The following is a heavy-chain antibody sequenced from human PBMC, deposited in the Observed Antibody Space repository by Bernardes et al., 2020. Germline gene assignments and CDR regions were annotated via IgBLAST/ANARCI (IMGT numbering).Heavy chain of an antibody. D-gene: IGHD3-10*01. CDR3: ARERSGSYNYGMDV. Sequence: VGSLILSCAASGFTFRSYGMHWVRQAPGKGLEWVAVIWYDGSNKYYADSVKGRFTISRDNSKNTLYLQMNSLRAEDTAVYYCARERSGSYNYGMDVWGQGTTVTVSS. V-gene: IGHV3-33*01. CDR2: IWYDGSNK. CDR1: GFTFRSYG. J-gene: IGHJ6*02.